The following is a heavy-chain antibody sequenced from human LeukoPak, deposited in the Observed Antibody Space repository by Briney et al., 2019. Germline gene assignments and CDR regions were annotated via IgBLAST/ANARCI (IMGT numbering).Heavy chain of an antibody. Sequence: PSETLSLTCAVYGGSFSGYYWSWIRQPPGKGLEWIGEINHSGSTNYNPSLKSRVTISVDTSKNQFSLKLSSVTAADTAVYYCARGPSTVSTASNFDYWGQGTLVTVSS. CDR3: ARGPSTVSTASNFDY. J-gene: IGHJ4*02. CDR1: GGSFSGYY. D-gene: IGHD4-11*01. CDR2: INHSGST. V-gene: IGHV4-34*01.